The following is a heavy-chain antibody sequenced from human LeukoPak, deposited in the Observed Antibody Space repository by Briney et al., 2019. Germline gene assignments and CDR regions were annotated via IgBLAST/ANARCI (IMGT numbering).Heavy chain of an antibody. Sequence: GGSLRLPCAASGFTFSSYSMNWVRQAPGKGLEWVSSISSSSSYIYYADSVKGRFTISRDNAKNSLYLQMNSLRAEDTAVYYCARGLGVATFLFGYWGQGTLVTVSS. CDR2: ISSSSSYI. CDR3: ARGLGVATFLFGY. J-gene: IGHJ4*02. V-gene: IGHV3-21*01. D-gene: IGHD5-12*01. CDR1: GFTFSSYS.